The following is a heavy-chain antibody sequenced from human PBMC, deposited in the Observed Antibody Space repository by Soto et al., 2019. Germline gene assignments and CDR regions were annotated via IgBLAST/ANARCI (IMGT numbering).Heavy chain of an antibody. J-gene: IGHJ5*02. CDR3: ARDNTRLLWFGELAWFDP. CDR1: GGTFSSYA. CDR2: IIPIFGTA. Sequence: SVKVSRKASGGTFSSYAISWVRQAPGQGLEWMGGIIPIFGTANYAQKFQGRVTITADKSTSTAYMELSSLRSEDTAVYYCARDNTRLLWFGELAWFDPWGQGTLVTVSS. D-gene: IGHD3-10*01. V-gene: IGHV1-69*06.